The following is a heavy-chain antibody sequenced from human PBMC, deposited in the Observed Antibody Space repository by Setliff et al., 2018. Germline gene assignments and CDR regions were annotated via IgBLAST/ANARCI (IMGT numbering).Heavy chain of an antibody. V-gene: IGHV4-38-2*01. Sequence: LSLTCVVSGYSISSGYYWGWIRQPPGKGLEWIGSIYHSGSTYYNPSLKSRVTISVDTSKNQFSLKLSSVTAADTAVYYCASVRDLELFDYWGQGALVTVSS. CDR2: IYHSGST. CDR3: ASVRDLELFDY. CDR1: GYSISSGYY. D-gene: IGHD1-7*01. J-gene: IGHJ4*02.